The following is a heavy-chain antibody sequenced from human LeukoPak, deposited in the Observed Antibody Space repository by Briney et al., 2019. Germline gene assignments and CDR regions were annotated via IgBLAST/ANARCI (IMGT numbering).Heavy chain of an antibody. CDR2: ISSSGSTI. CDR1: GFTFSSYE. Sequence: PGGSLRLSCAASGFTFSSYEMNWVRQAPGKGLEWVSYISSSGSTIYYADSVKGRFTISRDNAKNSLYLQMNSLRAEDTAVYYCAGRGYCSSTSCYSDLDYYYYYMDVWGKGTTVTVSS. D-gene: IGHD2-2*01. J-gene: IGHJ6*03. V-gene: IGHV3-48*03. CDR3: AGRGYCSSTSCYSDLDYYYYYMDV.